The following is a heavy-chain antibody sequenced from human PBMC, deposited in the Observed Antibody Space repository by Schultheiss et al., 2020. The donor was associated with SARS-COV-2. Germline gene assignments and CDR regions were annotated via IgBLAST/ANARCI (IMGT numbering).Heavy chain of an antibody. CDR2: ISGSAGTT. D-gene: IGHD3-3*01. CDR3: ARDQYYDFWSGYYGMDV. Sequence: GGSLRLSCAASGFTFSSYAMSWVRQAPGKGLEWVSAISGSAGTTYYTDSVKGRFTVSRENSKNMLYLQMNGLRAEDTAVYYCARDQYYDFWSGYYGMDVWGQGTTVTVAS. V-gene: IGHV3-23*01. J-gene: IGHJ6*02. CDR1: GFTFSSYA.